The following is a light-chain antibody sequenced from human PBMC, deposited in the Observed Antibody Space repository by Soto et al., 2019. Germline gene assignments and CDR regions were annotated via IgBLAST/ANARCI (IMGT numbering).Light chain of an antibody. CDR1: SSDVGRYNY. V-gene: IGLV2-8*01. CDR2: EVT. Sequence: QSALTQPPSAAGSPGQSVTISCTGTSSDVGRYNYVSWYQQHPGKAPKLMIYEVTKRPSGVPDRFSGSKSGNTASLTVSGLQAEDEANYYGSSNADSNPYVFGTGTKVTVL. CDR3: SSNADSNPYV. J-gene: IGLJ1*01.